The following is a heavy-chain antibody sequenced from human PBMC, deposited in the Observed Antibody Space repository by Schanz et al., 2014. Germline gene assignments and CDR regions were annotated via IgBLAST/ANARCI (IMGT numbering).Heavy chain of an antibody. Sequence: QVQLVQSGAEVKKPGASVRVSCKVSGYAFTTYGITWARQSPGQGLEWMGWINGYNGHTLYAQKFQGRVTMATDTSTGASDMELTRLRFDDTAVYYCARDFSAYVGNYFDYWGQGTLVTVSS. V-gene: IGHV1-18*01. D-gene: IGHD5-12*01. CDR1: GYAFTTYG. J-gene: IGHJ4*02. CDR3: ARDFSAYVGNYFDY. CDR2: INGYNGHT.